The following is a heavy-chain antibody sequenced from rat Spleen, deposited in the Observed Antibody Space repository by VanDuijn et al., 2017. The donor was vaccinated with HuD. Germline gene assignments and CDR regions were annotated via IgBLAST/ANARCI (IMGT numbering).Heavy chain of an antibody. D-gene: IGHD1-11*01. V-gene: IGHV5-17*01. J-gene: IGHJ4*01. Sequence: EVQLVESGGGLVQPGRSLKFSCAASGFSFGDYAMAWVRQAPKKGLEWVATIIYDGSSTYYRDSVKGRFTISRDNAKNTLYLQMDSLTSEDTATYYCARHYGGYSEYVMDAWGQGASVTVSS. CDR2: IIYDGSST. CDR1: GFSFGDYA. CDR3: ARHYGGYSEYVMDA.